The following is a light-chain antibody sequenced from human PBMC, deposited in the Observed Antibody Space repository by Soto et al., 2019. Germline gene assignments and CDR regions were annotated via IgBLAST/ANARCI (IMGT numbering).Light chain of an antibody. CDR3: AAWDDSLKGVV. Sequence: QAVVTQPPSASGTPGQRVTISCSGSSSKIGSNTVNWYQQFPGAAPKLLIHSNNQRPSGVPDRFSGSKSGTSASLAISGLQSEDEADYYCAAWDDSLKGVVFGGGTKVTVL. CDR2: SNN. CDR1: SSKIGSNT. J-gene: IGLJ2*01. V-gene: IGLV1-44*01.